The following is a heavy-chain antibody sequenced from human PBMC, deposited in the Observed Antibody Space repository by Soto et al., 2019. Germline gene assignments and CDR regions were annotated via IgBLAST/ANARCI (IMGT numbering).Heavy chain of an antibody. V-gene: IGHV4-34*01. CDR2: VDHSGST. CDR3: ARFYYDSSGYLPSPYYYYYGLDV. Sequence: ASETLSLTCVVSGGSFSGYYWTWIRQAPGKGLEWIGEVDHSGSTRYNPSLKSRVTMSGDTSKNQFSLSLSSVTAADTAVYYCARFYYDSSGYLPSPYYYYYGLDVWGQGTTVTVSS. J-gene: IGHJ6*02. CDR1: GGSFSGYY. D-gene: IGHD3-22*01.